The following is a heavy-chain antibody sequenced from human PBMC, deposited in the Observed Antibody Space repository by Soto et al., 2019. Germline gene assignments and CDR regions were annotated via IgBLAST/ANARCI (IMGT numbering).Heavy chain of an antibody. CDR1: GFSLSTYHMG. V-gene: IGHV2-5*02. CDR2: IYWDDDK. Sequence: QITLKESGPTLVRPAQTLTLTCDFSGFSLSTYHMGVAWIRQPPWKALEWLALIYWDDDKRYSPSLKDRLAISKDTSSNQVVLTITNIDPGDSATYFCAHAGDYDLLTFDHWGPGTLVTVSS. J-gene: IGHJ4*02. D-gene: IGHD4-17*01. CDR3: AHAGDYDLLTFDH.